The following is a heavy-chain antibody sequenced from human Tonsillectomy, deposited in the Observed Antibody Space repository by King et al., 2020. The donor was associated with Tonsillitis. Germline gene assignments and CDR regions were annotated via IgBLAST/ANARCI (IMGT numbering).Heavy chain of an antibody. CDR1: GYTFTNYW. Sequence: QLVQSGAEVKKPGESLKISCKGSGYTFTNYWIAWVRQMPGKGLEWMGTIYPGESDTRYSQSFQGQVTISADKSISTAYLQWSSLKASDTAIYYCARRRDVGSGSDYWGQGTLVTVSS. J-gene: IGHJ4*02. D-gene: IGHD3-10*01. V-gene: IGHV5-51*01. CDR3: ARRRDVGSGSDY. CDR2: IYPGESDT.